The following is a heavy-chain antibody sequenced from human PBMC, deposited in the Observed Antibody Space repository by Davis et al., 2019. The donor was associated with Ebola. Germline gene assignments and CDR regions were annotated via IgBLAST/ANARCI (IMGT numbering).Heavy chain of an antibody. V-gene: IGHV4-34*01. CDR2: INHSGST. Sequence: PSETLSLTCTVSGGSISSYYWSWIRQPPGKGLEWIGEINHSGSTNYNPSLKSRVTISVDTSKNQFSLKLSSVTAADTAVYYCARVMTTVTTLDAFDIWGQGTMVTVSS. CDR3: ARVMTTVTTLDAFDI. CDR1: GGSISSYY. D-gene: IGHD4-17*01. J-gene: IGHJ3*02.